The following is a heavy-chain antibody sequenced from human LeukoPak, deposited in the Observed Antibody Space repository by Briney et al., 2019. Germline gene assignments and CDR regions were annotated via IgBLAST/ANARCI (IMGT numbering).Heavy chain of an antibody. Sequence: GGSLRLSCAAPGFTFSSYSMNWVRQAPGKGLEWVSSISSSSSYIYYADSVKGRFTISRDNAKNSLYLQMNSLRAEDTAVYYCARDRIFGVVIMSGFDYWGQGTLVTVSS. CDR2: ISSSSSYI. CDR1: GFTFSSYS. V-gene: IGHV3-21*01. CDR3: ARDRIFGVVIMSGFDY. D-gene: IGHD3-3*02. J-gene: IGHJ4*02.